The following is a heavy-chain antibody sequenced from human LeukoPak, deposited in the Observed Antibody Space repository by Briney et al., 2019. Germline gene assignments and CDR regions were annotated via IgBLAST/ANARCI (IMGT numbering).Heavy chain of an antibody. CDR3: AKSQEDDSSGYHYSDFDY. J-gene: IGHJ4*02. V-gene: IGHV3-21*04. CDR2: ISSSSSYI. Sequence: GGSLRLSCAASGFTFSSYSMNWVRQAPGKGLEWVSSISSSSSYIYYADSVKGRFTISRDNAKNSLYLQMNSLRAEDTALYYCAKSQEDDSSGYHYSDFDYWGQGTLVTVSS. CDR1: GFTFSSYS. D-gene: IGHD3-22*01.